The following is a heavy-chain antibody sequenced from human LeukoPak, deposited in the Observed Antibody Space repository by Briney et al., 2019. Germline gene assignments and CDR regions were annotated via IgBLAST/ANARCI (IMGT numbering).Heavy chain of an antibody. J-gene: IGHJ4*02. Sequence: GGSLRLSCAASGFTFDDYTMHWVRQAPGKGLNWVSLISWDGGSTYFADSVKGRFTISRDNSKNSLYLQMNSLTTEDTALYYCAKDVNDNIAVAGHFDYWGQGTLVTVSS. CDR3: AKDVNDNIAVAGHFDY. CDR2: ISWDGGST. D-gene: IGHD6-19*01. CDR1: GFTFDDYT. V-gene: IGHV3-43*01.